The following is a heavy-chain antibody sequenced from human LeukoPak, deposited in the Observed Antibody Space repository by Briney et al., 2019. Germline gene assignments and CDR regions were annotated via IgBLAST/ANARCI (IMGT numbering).Heavy chain of an antibody. V-gene: IGHV3-7*01. CDR2: IKQDGSEK. CDR1: GFTFSSYW. Sequence: PGGSLRLSCAASGFTFSSYWMSWVRQAPGKGLEWVANIKQDGSEKYYVDSVKGRFTISRGNAKNSLYLQINSLRAEDTAVYYCARGGCSSTSCPNYYYYYGMDVWGQGTTVTVSS. J-gene: IGHJ6*02. CDR3: ARGGCSSTSCPNYYYYYGMDV. D-gene: IGHD2-2*01.